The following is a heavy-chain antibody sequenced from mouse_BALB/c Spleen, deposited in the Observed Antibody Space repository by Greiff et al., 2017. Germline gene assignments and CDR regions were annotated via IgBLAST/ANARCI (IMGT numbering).Heavy chain of an antibody. D-gene: IGHD1-2*01. CDR1: GYTFTSYV. J-gene: IGHJ3*01. V-gene: IGHV1-14*01. Sequence: VQLKESGPELVKPGASVKMSCKASGYTFTSYVMHWVKQKPGQGLEWIGYINPYNDGTKYNEKFKGKATLTSDKSSSTAYMELSSLTSEDSAVYYCARDSLLRLPAYWGQGTLVTVSA. CDR3: ARDSLLRLPAY. CDR2: INPYNDGT.